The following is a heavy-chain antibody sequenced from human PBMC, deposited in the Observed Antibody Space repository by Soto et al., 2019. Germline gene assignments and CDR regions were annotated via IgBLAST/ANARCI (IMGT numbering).Heavy chain of an antibody. CDR3: AGIKRGVMSRVSGMDV. CDR2: ISAYNGNT. V-gene: IGHV1-18*01. D-gene: IGHD3-16*01. Sequence: QVQLVQSGAEVKKPGASVKVSCKASGYTFTSYGISWVRQAPGQGLEWMGWISAYNGNTNYAQKLQGRVTMTTDTSTGTAYRELRSLRSDDTAVYYCAGIKRGVMSRVSGMDVWGQGTTVTVSS. CDR1: GYTFTSYG. J-gene: IGHJ6*02.